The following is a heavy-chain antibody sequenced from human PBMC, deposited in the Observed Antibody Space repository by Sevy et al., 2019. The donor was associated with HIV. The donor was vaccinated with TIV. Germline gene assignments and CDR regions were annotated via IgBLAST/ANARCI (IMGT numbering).Heavy chain of an antibody. CDR3: ARDCSSTTCLWGLDF. D-gene: IGHD2-2*01. Sequence: GGSLRLSCAVSGFTLRSYEMNWVRQAPGKGLEWVSFISTSGTTIYYADSVKGRFTISRDNAKNSLYLQMDSLRAEDTALYYCARDCSSTTCLWGLDFWGQGTTVTVSS. V-gene: IGHV3-48*03. J-gene: IGHJ6*02. CDR1: GFTLRSYE. CDR2: ISTSGTTI.